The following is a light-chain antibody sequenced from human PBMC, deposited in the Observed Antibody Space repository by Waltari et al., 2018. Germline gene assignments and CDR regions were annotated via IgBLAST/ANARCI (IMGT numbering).Light chain of an antibody. V-gene: IGLV2-23*02. Sequence: SALTQPASVSGSPGQSITISCTATHSTVGRYVLVSWYQQHPGKAPKLMIYEVNKRPSGVSDRFSGSKSGSTAVLTISGLQAEDEAHYYCCSYAGSSVFKVLFGGGTKLTVL. CDR3: CSYAGSSVFKVL. J-gene: IGLJ2*01. CDR1: HSTVGRYVL. CDR2: EVN.